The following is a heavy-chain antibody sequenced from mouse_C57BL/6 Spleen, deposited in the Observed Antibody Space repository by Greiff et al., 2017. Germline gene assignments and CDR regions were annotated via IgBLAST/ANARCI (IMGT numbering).Heavy chain of an antibody. CDR1: GFSLTSYG. V-gene: IGHV2-2*01. CDR2: IWSGGST. CDR3: ARPDGYYWAWFAD. D-gene: IGHD2-3*01. J-gene: IGHJ3*01. Sequence: VQLQQSGPGLVQPSPCLSITCTASGFSLTSYGVHWVRQSPGKGLEWLGVIWSGGSTDYNAAFISRLSISKDNSKSQVFVKMNSLQADDTAIYYCARPDGYYWAWFADWGQGTLVTVSA.